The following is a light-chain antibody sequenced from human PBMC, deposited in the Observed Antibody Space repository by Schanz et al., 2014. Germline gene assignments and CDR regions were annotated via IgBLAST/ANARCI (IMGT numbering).Light chain of an antibody. J-gene: IGKJ2*02. CDR1: QSVSNN. CDR3: HHRSHWRGT. V-gene: IGKV3-15*01. CDR2: AAS. Sequence: EIVMTQSPATLSLSPGERATLSCRASQSVSNNLAWYQQKPGQAPRLLISAASTRATAIPARFSGSGSGTDFTLTISSLKPEDFAVYYCHHRSHWRGTFGQGTKLEIK.